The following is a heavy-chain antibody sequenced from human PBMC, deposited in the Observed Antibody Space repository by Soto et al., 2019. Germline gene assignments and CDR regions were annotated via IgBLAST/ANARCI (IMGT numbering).Heavy chain of an antibody. Sequence: PGGSLRLSCAASGFTFRNNVLSWIRQAPGKGLDWVSGITGSGRDTYYADSVKGRFTISRDNSKNMVFLQMNSLRAEGTALYYCAKNGLDNSPSAIDSWGPGTLVTVSS. D-gene: IGHD2-8*01. CDR3: AKNGLDNSPSAIDS. V-gene: IGHV3-23*01. CDR2: ITGSGRDT. CDR1: GFTFRNNV. J-gene: IGHJ4*02.